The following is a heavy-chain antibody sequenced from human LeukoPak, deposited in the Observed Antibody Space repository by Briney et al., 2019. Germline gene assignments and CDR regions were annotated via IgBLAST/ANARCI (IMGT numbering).Heavy chain of an antibody. CDR2: IRSKLYGGTT. CDR3: TRGNSGSYYNQGFDY. Sequence: GGSLRLSCTASGFTFGDYAMTWVRQAPGKGLEWVGFIRSKLYGGTTEYVASVKGRFTISRDDSKSIAYLQMNSLQTEDTAVYYCTRGNSGSYYNQGFDYWGQGTLVTVSS. CDR1: GFTFGDYA. D-gene: IGHD3-10*01. V-gene: IGHV3-49*04. J-gene: IGHJ4*02.